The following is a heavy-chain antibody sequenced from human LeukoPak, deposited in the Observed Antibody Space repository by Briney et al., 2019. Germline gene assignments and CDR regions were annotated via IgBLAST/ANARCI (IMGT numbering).Heavy chain of an antibody. V-gene: IGHV1-2*02. D-gene: IGHD3-9*01. CDR2: INPNSGGT. J-gene: IGHJ4*02. Sequence: ASVTVSCKASGYTFTGYYTHWVRQAPGQGLEWMGWINPNSGGTNYAQKFQGRVTMTRDTSISTAYMELSRLRSDDTAVYYCARDRPNYDILTGYYRGDYFDYWGQGTLVTVSS. CDR1: GYTFTGYY. CDR3: ARDRPNYDILTGYYRGDYFDY.